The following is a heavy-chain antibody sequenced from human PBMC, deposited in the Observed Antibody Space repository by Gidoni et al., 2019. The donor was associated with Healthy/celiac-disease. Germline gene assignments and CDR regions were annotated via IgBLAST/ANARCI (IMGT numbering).Heavy chain of an antibody. CDR3: ARGATIAGPGFD. Sequence: QVQLQESGPGLVQPSQTLSLTCTVSGVSLSSGGYYWSCIRQHPGKGLEWIGYIYYSGSTYYNPSLKSRVTISVDTSKNQFSLKLSSVTAADTAVYYCARGATIAGPGFDWGQGTLVTVSS. J-gene: IGHJ4*02. CDR1: GVSLSSGGYY. D-gene: IGHD6-13*01. CDR2: IYYSGST. V-gene: IGHV4-31*03.